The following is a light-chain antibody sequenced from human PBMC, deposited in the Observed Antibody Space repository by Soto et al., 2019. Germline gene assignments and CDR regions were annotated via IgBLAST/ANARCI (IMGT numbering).Light chain of an antibody. CDR3: QQYNNWPPGT. Sequence: EIVMTQSPATRSVSPGGRATLSCRASQNITSNLAWYQQKPGLAPRLLIYGASTRATGIPARFSGSGFGTEFTLSISSLQSEDFAVYYCQQYNNWPPGTFGQGAKVDI. CDR1: QNITSN. CDR2: GAS. J-gene: IGKJ1*01. V-gene: IGKV3-15*01.